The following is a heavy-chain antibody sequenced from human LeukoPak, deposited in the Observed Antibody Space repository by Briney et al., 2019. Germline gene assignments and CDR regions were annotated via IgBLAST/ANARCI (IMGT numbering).Heavy chain of an antibody. CDR2: VKQDGSEK. Sequence: GGSLRLSCAASGFTFSDDWMSWVRQAPGKGLEWVANVKQDGSEKFYVDSVKGRFTISRDNAKNSLYLQMNSLRVEDTAVYYCARPTTVGSLFDYWGQGTLVTVSS. CDR1: GFTFSDDW. V-gene: IGHV3-7*01. D-gene: IGHD4-17*01. J-gene: IGHJ4*02. CDR3: ARPTTVGSLFDY.